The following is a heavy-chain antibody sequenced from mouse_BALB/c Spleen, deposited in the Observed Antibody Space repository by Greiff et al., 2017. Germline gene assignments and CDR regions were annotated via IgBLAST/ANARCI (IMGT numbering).Heavy chain of an antibody. J-gene: IGHJ3*01. CDR2: IWAGGST. CDR3: AREGHYGYAWFAY. D-gene: IGHD1-2*01. Sequence: VKLMESGPGLVQPSQSLSITCTVSGFSLTSYGVHWVRQSPGKGLELLGVIWAGGSTNYNSALMSRLSISKDNSKSQVFLKMNSLQTDDTAMYYCAREGHYGYAWFAYWGQGTLVTVSA. CDR1: GFSLTSYG. V-gene: IGHV2-9*02.